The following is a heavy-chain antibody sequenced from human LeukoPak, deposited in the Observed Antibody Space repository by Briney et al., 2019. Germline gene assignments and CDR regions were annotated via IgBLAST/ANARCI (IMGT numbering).Heavy chain of an antibody. CDR3: ARSLYYYGADAFDI. V-gene: IGHV4-38-2*02. CDR1: GYSITTSYY. D-gene: IGHD3-10*01. CDR2: LSHSGTT. J-gene: IGHJ3*02. Sequence: SDTLSLTCTVSGYSITTSYYWGWIRQSPLKGLEWIGSLSHSGTTYYNPSLKSGVTISVDTSKNQFSLKLSSVTAADTAVYYCARSLYYYGADAFDIWGQGTMVTVSS.